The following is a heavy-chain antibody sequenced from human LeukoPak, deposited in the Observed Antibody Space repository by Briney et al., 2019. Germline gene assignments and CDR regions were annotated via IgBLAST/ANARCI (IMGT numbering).Heavy chain of an antibody. CDR1: GGSISSSSYY. Sequence: SETLSLTCTVSGGSISSSSYYWGWIRQPPGKGLEWIGSIYYSGSTYYNPSLKSRVTVSVDTSRNQFSLKLSSVTAADTAVYYCARARYCSTSCYSDYWGQGTLVTVSS. J-gene: IGHJ4*02. CDR3: ARARYCSTSCYSDY. D-gene: IGHD2-2*02. V-gene: IGHV4-39*07. CDR2: IYYSGST.